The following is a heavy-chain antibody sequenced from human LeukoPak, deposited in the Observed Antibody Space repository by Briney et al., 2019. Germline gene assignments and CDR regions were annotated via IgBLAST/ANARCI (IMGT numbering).Heavy chain of an antibody. CDR2: TYYRSKWYN. Sequence: SQTLSLTCAISGDSVSNNSAAWNWIRQSPSRGLEWLGRTYYRSKWYNDYAASVKSRLNIKPDTPRNQFSLQLNSVTPEDTAVYYCARVRYNSGYIFDFWGQGTLVTVSS. D-gene: IGHD5-18*01. CDR1: GDSVSNNSAA. J-gene: IGHJ4*02. CDR3: ARVRYNSGYIFDF. V-gene: IGHV6-1*01.